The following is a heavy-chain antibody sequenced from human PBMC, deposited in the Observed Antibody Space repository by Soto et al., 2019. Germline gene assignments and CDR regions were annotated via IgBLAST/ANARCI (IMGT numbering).Heavy chain of an antibody. D-gene: IGHD1-7*01. J-gene: IGHJ5*02. CDR3: ARGGGYKWNYNNWFDP. CDR2: INPSGST. Sequence: QVQLQQWGAGLLKPSETLSLTCAVYGGSFSGYFWSWIRQPPGKGLEWIGEINPSGSTNYNPSLTSRVTISADTSKTQFSLKVNSVIAADTAIYYCARGGGYKWNYNNWFDPWGQGTLVTVSS. CDR1: GGSFSGYF. V-gene: IGHV4-34*01.